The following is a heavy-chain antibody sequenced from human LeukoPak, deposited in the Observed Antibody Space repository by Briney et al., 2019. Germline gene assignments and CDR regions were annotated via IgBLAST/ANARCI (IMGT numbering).Heavy chain of an antibody. Sequence: ASVKVSCKASGYTFTGYYTHWVRQAPGQGLEWMGWINPNSGGTSSAQKFQGRVTMTRDTSITTVYMEVSWLTSDDTAIYYCARADRLDGGPYLIGPWGQGTLVTVSS. J-gene: IGHJ5*02. D-gene: IGHD2-21*01. CDR3: ARADRLDGGPYLIGP. V-gene: IGHV1-2*02. CDR1: GYTFTGYY. CDR2: INPNSGGT.